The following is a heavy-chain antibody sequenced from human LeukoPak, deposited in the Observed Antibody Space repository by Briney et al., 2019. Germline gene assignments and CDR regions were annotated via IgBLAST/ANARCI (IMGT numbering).Heavy chain of an antibody. CDR2: IIRGLGIS. D-gene: IGHD2-8*01. Sequence: SVKVSCKASGGTFSSYAINWVRQAPGQGLEWMGRIIRGLGISNYAQKFQGRVRITADKSTSTTYMELSSLRSGDTAVYYCASARQRHCTNGVCPSLTDSWGQGTLVTVSS. CDR1: GGTFSSYA. J-gene: IGHJ4*02. CDR3: ASARQRHCTNGVCPSLTDS. V-gene: IGHV1-69*04.